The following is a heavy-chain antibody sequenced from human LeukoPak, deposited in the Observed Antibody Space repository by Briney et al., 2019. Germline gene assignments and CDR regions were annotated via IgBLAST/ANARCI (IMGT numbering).Heavy chain of an antibody. D-gene: IGHD3-9*01. CDR3: ARDSRILTGYPDAFDI. Sequence: GGSLRLSCAASGFTFSSYAMHWVRQAPGKGLEWVAVISYDGSNKYYADSVKGRFTISRDNSKNTLYLQMNSLRAEDTAVYYCARDSRILTGYPDAFDIWGQGTMVTVSS. CDR1: GFTFSSYA. CDR2: ISYDGSNK. J-gene: IGHJ3*02. V-gene: IGHV3-30-3*01.